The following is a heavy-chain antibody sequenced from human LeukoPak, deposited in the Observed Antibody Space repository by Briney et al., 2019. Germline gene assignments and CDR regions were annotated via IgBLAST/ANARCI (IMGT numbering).Heavy chain of an antibody. V-gene: IGHV3-23*01. CDR1: GFAFSNSV. J-gene: IGHJ4*02. CDR3: ARTEYYFDH. Sequence: PGGSLRLSCAATGFAFSNSVMTWVRQGPGKGLEWVSGISGIVSGTYYADSVKGRFTISRDNSKNTLYLQMNSLRAEDTAVYYCARTEYYFDHWGQGTLVTVSS. CDR2: ISGIVSGT. D-gene: IGHD1-1*01.